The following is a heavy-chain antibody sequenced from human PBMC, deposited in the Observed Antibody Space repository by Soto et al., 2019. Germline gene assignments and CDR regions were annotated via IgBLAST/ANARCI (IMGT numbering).Heavy chain of an antibody. CDR3: ATDDYGAYAF. J-gene: IGHJ4*01. D-gene: IGHD4-17*01. V-gene: IGHV1-2*02. CDR2: VDPRSGAT. Sequence: ASVKVSCKPFGYTFTAYYIHWVRQAPGQGLECVGWVDPRSGATNYAQRFQGRVVMTRDMSVHTVYMELSGLTSDDTAIYYCATDDYGAYAFWRQGTLVTVSS. CDR1: GYTFTAYY.